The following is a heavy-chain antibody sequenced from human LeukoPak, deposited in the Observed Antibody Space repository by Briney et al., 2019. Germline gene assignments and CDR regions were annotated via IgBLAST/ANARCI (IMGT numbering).Heavy chain of an antibody. CDR2: IYPRDGST. CDR3: ARDQEGFDY. Sequence: ASVKVSCKASGYIFTSNYIHWVRQAPGQGLEWMGMIYPRDGSTSYAQRFQDRVTVTRDTSTSTVHMELSGLRSEDTAVYYCARDQEGFDYWGQGIPVTVSS. V-gene: IGHV1-46*01. J-gene: IGHJ4*02. CDR1: GYIFTSNY.